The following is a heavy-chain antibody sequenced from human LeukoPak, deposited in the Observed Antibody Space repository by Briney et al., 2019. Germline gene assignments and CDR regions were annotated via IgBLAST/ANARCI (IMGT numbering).Heavy chain of an antibody. D-gene: IGHD5-24*01. CDR2: ITPGGGS. J-gene: IGHJ4*02. Sequence: GASVKVSGRASGFTFTTYAIHWVRQAPGQGLEWMGWITPGGGSNYPQRFQGRVAITWDTSSTIAYMDLSRLTSDDTAVYYCARDRYGDGFAHLDYWGQGALVTVSS. CDR1: GFTFTTYA. V-gene: IGHV1-2*02. CDR3: ARDRYGDGFAHLDY.